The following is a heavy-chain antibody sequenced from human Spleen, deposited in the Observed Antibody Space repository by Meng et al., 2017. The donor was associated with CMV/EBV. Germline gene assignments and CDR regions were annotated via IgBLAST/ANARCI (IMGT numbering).Heavy chain of an antibody. V-gene: IGHV3-30-3*01. CDR2: ISYDGSNK. CDR3: ARDFPDY. J-gene: IGHJ4*02. Sequence: GGSLRLSCAASGFTFSSYAMHWVRQAPGKGLEWVAVISYDGSNKYYADSVKGRFTISRDNAKNSLFLQMNSLRAEDTAVYYCARDFPDYWGQGTLVTVSS. CDR1: GFTFSSYA.